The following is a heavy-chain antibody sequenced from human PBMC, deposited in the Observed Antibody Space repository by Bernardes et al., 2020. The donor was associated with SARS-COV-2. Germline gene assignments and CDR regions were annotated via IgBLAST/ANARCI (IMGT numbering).Heavy chain of an antibody. CDR1: GFTFSSYA. J-gene: IGHJ4*02. V-gene: IGHV3-23*01. CDR3: AKDSRRAYYVIIDY. Sequence: GGSLRLSCAASGFTFSSYAMSWVRKAPGRGLEWVSSISGSGGDTYYADSVKGRFTVSRDNSKNTLSLQMSSLRAEDSAVYYCAKDSRRAYYVIIDYWGQGTLVTVSS. D-gene: IGHD3-10*02. CDR2: ISGSGGDT.